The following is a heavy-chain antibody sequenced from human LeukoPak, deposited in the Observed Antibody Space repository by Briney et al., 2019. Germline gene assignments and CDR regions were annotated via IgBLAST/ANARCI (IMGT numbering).Heavy chain of an antibody. D-gene: IGHD4-17*01. CDR1: GFTFSSYS. V-gene: IGHV3-21*01. CDR3: ARVFRADYGDLGAY. CDR2: ISSSSSYI. J-gene: IGHJ4*02. Sequence: GGSLRLSRAASGFTFSSYSMNWVRQAPGKGLEWVSSISSSSSYIYYADSVKGRFTISRDNAKNSLYLQMNSLRAEDTAVYYCARVFRADYGDLGAYWGQGTLVTVSS.